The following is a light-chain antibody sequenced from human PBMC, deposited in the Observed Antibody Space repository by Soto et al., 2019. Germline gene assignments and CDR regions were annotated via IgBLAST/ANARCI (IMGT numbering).Light chain of an antibody. CDR3: QSYDSSLSAVV. J-gene: IGLJ2*01. V-gene: IGLV1-40*01. CDR1: SSNIGAGYD. CDR2: GNS. Sequence: QSVLTQPPSVSGAPGQRVTISCTGSSSNIGAGYDVHWYQHLPGTAPKVLIYGNSNRPSGVPDRFSGSKSGTSASLAITGLQAEDEADYCCQSYDSSLSAVVFGGGTKVTVL.